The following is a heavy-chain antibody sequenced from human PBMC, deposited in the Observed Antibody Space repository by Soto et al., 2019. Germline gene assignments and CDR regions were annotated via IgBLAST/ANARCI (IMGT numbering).Heavy chain of an antibody. CDR3: ARSFEGSYYYYMDV. CDR1: GGSISSGGYY. CDR2: IYYSGST. V-gene: IGHV4-31*03. J-gene: IGHJ6*03. Sequence: SETLSLTCTVSGGSISSGGYYWSWIRQHPGKGLEWIGYIYYSGSTYYNTSLKSRVTISVDTSKKQFSLKLSSVTAADTAVYYCARSFEGSYYYYMDVWGKGTTVTVSS.